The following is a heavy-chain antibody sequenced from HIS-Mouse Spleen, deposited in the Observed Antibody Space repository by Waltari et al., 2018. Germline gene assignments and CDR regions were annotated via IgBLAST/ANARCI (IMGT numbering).Heavy chain of an antibody. CDR3: AKASSGWLDY. J-gene: IGHJ4*02. Sequence: QVQLVESGGGVVQPGRALRLSCAASGFTFSSYGIHRVRQAPGKGLEWVAVISYDGSNKYYADSVKGRFTISRDNSKNTLYLQMNSLRAEDTAVYYCAKASSGWLDYWGQGTLVTVSS. V-gene: IGHV3-30*18. CDR1: GFTFSSYG. D-gene: IGHD6-19*01. CDR2: ISYDGSNK.